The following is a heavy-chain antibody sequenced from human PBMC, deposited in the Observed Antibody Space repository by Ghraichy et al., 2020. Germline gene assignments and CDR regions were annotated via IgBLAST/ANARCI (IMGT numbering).Heavy chain of an antibody. CDR1: GGTFSSYA. Sequence: SVKVSCKASGGTFSSYAISWVRQAPGQGLEWMGGIIPIFGTANYAQKFQGRVTITADESTSTAYMELSSLRSEDTAVYYCASQTGVVQGVIILYYYYGMDVWGQGTTVTVSS. CDR2: IIPIFGTA. D-gene: IGHD3-10*01. CDR3: ASQTGVVQGVIILYYYYGMDV. J-gene: IGHJ6*02. V-gene: IGHV1-69*13.